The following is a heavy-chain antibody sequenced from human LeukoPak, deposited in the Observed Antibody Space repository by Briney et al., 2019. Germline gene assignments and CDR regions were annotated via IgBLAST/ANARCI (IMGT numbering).Heavy chain of an antibody. Sequence: GGSLRLSCAASGFTFSTYAMSWVRQAPGKGLEWVSGISGSGGSTYYADSVKGRFTISRDNSKNTLDLQMNSLRAEDTAVYYCARADCSSSTCYLRRSWFDPWGQGTLVTVSS. V-gene: IGHV3-23*01. D-gene: IGHD2-2*01. CDR3: ARADCSSSTCYLRRSWFDP. CDR2: ISGSGGST. J-gene: IGHJ5*02. CDR1: GFTFSTYA.